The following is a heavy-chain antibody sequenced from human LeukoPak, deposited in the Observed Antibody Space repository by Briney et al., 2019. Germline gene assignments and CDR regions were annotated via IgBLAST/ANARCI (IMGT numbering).Heavy chain of an antibody. CDR3: ARDVHTDAFDV. CDR1: GRTFRNSF. CDR2: FMPLLDRR. Sequence: SVKVSCNSSGRTFRNSFIYWVRQAPGQGLEWMGGFMPLLDRRQYAEKFQGRVTITTDDSTSTAYMELSSLTYEDTAVYYCARDVHTDAFDVWGQGTMVTVSS. J-gene: IGHJ3*01. V-gene: IGHV1-69*16.